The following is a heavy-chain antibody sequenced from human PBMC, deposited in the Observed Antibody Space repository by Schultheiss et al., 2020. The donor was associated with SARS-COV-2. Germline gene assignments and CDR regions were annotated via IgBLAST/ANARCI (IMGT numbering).Heavy chain of an antibody. Sequence: SETLSLTCAVYGGSLSGYYWSWIRQPPGKGLEWIGEINHSGSTNYNPSLKSRVTISVDTSKNQFSLKLSSVTAADTAVYYCARHQAYYYDSSGYPFNDAFEIWGQGTMVTVSS. D-gene: IGHD3-22*01. CDR1: GGSLSGYY. CDR3: ARHQAYYYDSSGYPFNDAFEI. CDR2: INHSGST. J-gene: IGHJ3*02. V-gene: IGHV4-34*01.